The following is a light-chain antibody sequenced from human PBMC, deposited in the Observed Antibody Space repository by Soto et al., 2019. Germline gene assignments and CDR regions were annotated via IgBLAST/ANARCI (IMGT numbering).Light chain of an antibody. CDR1: ETISHY. V-gene: IGKV1-39*01. CDR2: SAS. J-gene: IGKJ4*01. CDR3: QQSSSTPLT. Sequence: IHMTQSHSALSASVGDRVTVSCRASETISHYLNWYQQKPGKAPKLLIYSASKLQSGVPARFSGSGSGTDFTLTITSLQSEDFATYYCQQSSSTPLTFGGGTKVDIK.